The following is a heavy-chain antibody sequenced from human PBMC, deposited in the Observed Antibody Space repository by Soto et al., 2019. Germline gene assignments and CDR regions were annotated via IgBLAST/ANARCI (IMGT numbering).Heavy chain of an antibody. J-gene: IGHJ4*02. CDR3: ARDINHSEYFDY. V-gene: IGHV3-7*01. D-gene: IGHD2-21*01. Sequence: GGSLRLSCAAAGFTFSSYWMSWVRQAPGKGLEWVANIKQDGSEKYEVDWVKGRFTITIDNAKNSLYLQMNSLRAEDTAVYYCARDINHSEYFDYWGQGTLVTVSS. CDR1: GFTFSSYW. CDR2: IKQDGSEK.